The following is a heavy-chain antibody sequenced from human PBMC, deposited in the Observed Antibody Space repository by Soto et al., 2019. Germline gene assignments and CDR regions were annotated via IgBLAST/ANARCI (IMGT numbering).Heavy chain of an antibody. CDR3: ARDRAKWKDYYYYGMDV. V-gene: IGHV4-30-4*01. D-gene: IGHD1-20*01. CDR2: IYYSGST. CDR1: GGSISSGDDF. Sequence: QVQLQESGPGLVKPSQTLSLTCTVSGGSISSGDDFWTWIRQPPGKGLEWIEYIYYSGSTYYNPSLKSRLTMSVDTSKNQFSLKLSSVTAADTAVYYCARDRAKWKDYYYYGMDVWGQGTTVTVSS. J-gene: IGHJ6*02.